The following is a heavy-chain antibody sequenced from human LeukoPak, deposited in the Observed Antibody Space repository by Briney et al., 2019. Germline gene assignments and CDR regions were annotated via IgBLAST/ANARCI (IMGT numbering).Heavy chain of an antibody. CDR3: ARVSARAVADY. CDR1: GYTFTSYD. D-gene: IGHD6-19*01. Sequence: GASVKVSCKASGYTFTSYDINWVRQATGQGLEWMGWMNPNSGNTGYAQKFQGIVTMTRNTSISTAYMELSSLRSEDTAVYYCARVSARAVADYWGQGTLVTVSS. J-gene: IGHJ4*02. V-gene: IGHV1-8*01. CDR2: MNPNSGNT.